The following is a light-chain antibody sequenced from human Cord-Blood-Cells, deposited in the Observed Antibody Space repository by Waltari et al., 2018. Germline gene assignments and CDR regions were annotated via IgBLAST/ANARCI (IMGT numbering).Light chain of an antibody. V-gene: IGLV2-14*01. CDR3: SSYTSSSTLYV. J-gene: IGLJ1*01. CDR1: SSDVGGYNS. CDR2: EVS. Sequence: QSALTQPASVSGSPGQSITLSCTGTSSDVGGYNSVSWYQQHPGKAPKLMIYEVSNRPSGVSNRFSGSKSGNTASLTISGLQAEDEADYYCSSYTSSSTLYVFGTGTKVTVL.